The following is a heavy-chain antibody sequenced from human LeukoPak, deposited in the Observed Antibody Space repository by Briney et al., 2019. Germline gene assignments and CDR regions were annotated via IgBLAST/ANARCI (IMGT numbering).Heavy chain of an antibody. D-gene: IGHD2-2*01. J-gene: IGHJ4*02. Sequence: AVPLPCIVSDVSIVRGGCYWSWIRQHPGEGLVWVGYIYYSGSTPYHPSLKSRVTISVDTSNNQFSLKLSSVTAADTAVYYCASGRYQLRSFDYWGQGTLVTVSS. CDR1: DVSIVRGGCY. V-gene: IGHV4-31*03. CDR2: IYYSGST. CDR3: ASGRYQLRSFDY.